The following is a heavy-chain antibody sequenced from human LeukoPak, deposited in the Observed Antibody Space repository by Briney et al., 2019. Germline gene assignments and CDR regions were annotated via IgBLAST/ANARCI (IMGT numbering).Heavy chain of an antibody. CDR2: LRYDGSNK. J-gene: IGHJ4*02. CDR3: AKSDHYASGTYINTDY. Sequence: GGSLRLSCAASGFSFSSYGMHWVRQAPGKGLEWVAFLRYDGSNKYYADSVKGRFTISRDNSKNTLYLQMNSLRAEDTAIYYCAKSDHYASGTYINTDYWGQGTLVTVSS. V-gene: IGHV3-30*02. CDR1: GFSFSSYG. D-gene: IGHD3-10*01.